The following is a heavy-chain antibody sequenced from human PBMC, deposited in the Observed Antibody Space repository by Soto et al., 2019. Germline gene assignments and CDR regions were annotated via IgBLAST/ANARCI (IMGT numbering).Heavy chain of an antibody. Sequence: EVQLVESGGGLVQPGGSLRLSCAASGFTFSSYDMYWVRQRKGKGLEWVSAIGTAGDTYYPGSVKGRFTISRENAKNSLYLQMNSLRAGDTAVYYCARGDFRSGYYSHYYGLDVWGQGTTVTVSS. D-gene: IGHD3-3*01. CDR3: ARGDFRSGYYSHYYGLDV. CDR2: IGTAGDT. V-gene: IGHV3-13*01. J-gene: IGHJ6*02. CDR1: GFTFSSYD.